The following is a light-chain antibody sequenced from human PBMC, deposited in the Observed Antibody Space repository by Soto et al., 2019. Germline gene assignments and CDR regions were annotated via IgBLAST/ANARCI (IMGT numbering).Light chain of an antibody. J-gene: IGLJ1*01. V-gene: IGLV2-23*01. CDR3: CSYAGSSTYV. CDR1: SSDVGNYNL. CDR2: EDT. Sequence: QSALTQPASVSGSAGQSITMSCTGTSSDVGNYNLVSWYLHHPGKAPKLLIYEDTKRPSGVSNRFSGSRSGNTASLTVSGLQAEDETDYYCCSYAGSSTYVFGTGTKLTVL.